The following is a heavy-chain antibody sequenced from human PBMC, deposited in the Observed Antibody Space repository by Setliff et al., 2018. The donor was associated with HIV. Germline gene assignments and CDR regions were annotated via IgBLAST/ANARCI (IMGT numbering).Heavy chain of an antibody. V-gene: IGHV1-2*02. D-gene: IGHD3-10*01. CDR2: IGPDNGNT. J-gene: IGHJ4*02. Sequence: GASVKVSCKSSGYTFTDYFIHWVRQAHGQGLEWMGWIGPDNGNTRISQRFRGSVTMTRDRSINTAYMELSGLTSDDTAVYYCARDGFYYGPGGFHNGGLDYWGQGTPVTVSS. CDR3: ARDGFYYGPGGFHNGGLDY. CDR1: GYTFTDYF.